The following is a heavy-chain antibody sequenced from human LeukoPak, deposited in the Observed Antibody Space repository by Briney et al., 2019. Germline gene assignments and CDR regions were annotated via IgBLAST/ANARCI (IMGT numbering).Heavy chain of an antibody. V-gene: IGHV4-39*07. CDR3: ARGHGDGYNYYYYYMDV. D-gene: IGHD5-24*01. J-gene: IGHJ6*03. CDR2: IYHSGST. CDR1: GGSISSSGYY. Sequence: SETLSLTCTVSGGSISSSGYYWGWIRQPPGKGLEWIASIYHSGSTYYNPSLKSRVTISVDTSKNQFSLKLSSVTAADTAVYYCARGHGDGYNYYYYYMDVWGKGTTVTVSS.